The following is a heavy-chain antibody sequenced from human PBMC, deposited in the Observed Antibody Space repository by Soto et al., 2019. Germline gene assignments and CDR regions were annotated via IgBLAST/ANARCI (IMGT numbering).Heavy chain of an antibody. CDR2: IYPKEGRI. D-gene: IGHD1-1*01. J-gene: IGHJ4*02. V-gene: IGHV1-18*01. CDR3: ARDIDHDIDY. Sequence: QVQLVQSGAEVQRPGASVKVSCEASGYIFNNYGITWVRQAPGQGLEWLGWIYPKEGRINFAQKFQGRVTLTTDTATTTAYMELRSLRFDDSAVYFCARDIDHDIDYWGQGTLVTVSS. CDR1: GYIFNNYG.